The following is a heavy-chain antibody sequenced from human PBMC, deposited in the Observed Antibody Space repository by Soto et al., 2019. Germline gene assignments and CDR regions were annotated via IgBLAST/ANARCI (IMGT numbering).Heavy chain of an antibody. CDR1: GFTFSSYV. CDR2: ITGSDGNT. J-gene: IGHJ4*02. Sequence: EVQLLDSGGGLVQPGGSLRLSCAASGFTFSSYVMSWVRQAPGKGLEWVSAITGSDGNTYYADSVKGRFTISRDNSKNTLYLQMNSLRADDTVVYYCAKTVSTTWAFDYWGQGTLVTVSS. V-gene: IGHV3-23*01. CDR3: AKTVSTTWAFDY. D-gene: IGHD2-2*01.